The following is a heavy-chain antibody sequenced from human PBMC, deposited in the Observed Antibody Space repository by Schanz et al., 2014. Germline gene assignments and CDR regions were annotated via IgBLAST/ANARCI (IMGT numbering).Heavy chain of an antibody. CDR1: GGSINSYY. CDR3: ARRPTGSGSPIHY. V-gene: IGHV4-59*08. CDR2: IFDSDIT. D-gene: IGHD3-10*01. Sequence: QVQLQESGPGLVRPSETLSLTCTVSGGSINSYYWTWIRQPPGKGLEWIGYIFDSDITNYNPSLESRVPISAASSKNQFSRRLGSVTAADTAVYYCARRPTGSGSPIHYWGQGTLVTVSS. J-gene: IGHJ4*02.